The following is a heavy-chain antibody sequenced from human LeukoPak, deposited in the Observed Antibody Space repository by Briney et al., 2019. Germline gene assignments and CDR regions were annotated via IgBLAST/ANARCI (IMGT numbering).Heavy chain of an antibody. Sequence: SVKVSCKASGGTFSSYAISWVRQAPGQGLEWMGRIIPILGIANYAQKFQGRVTITADKSTSTAYMELSSLRSEDTAVYYCARALQGQHLDPWGQGTLVTVSS. CDR3: ARALQGQHLDP. V-gene: IGHV1-69*04. CDR2: IIPILGIA. J-gene: IGHJ5*02. CDR1: GGTFSSYA. D-gene: IGHD6-13*01.